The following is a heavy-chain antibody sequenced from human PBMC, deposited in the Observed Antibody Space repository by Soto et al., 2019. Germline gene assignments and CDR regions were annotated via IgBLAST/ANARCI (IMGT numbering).Heavy chain of an antibody. V-gene: IGHV3-33*01. Sequence: VQLVESGGGVVQPGRSLRLSCAASGFTFSSYGMHWVRQAPGKGLEWVAVIWYDGSNKYYADSVKGRFTISRDNSQNTLYLQMNSLRAEDTAVYYCARDNQITTIPTFQHWGQGTLVTVS. D-gene: IGHD3-22*01. CDR2: IWYDGSNK. J-gene: IGHJ1*01. CDR1: GFTFSSYG. CDR3: ARDNQITTIPTFQH.